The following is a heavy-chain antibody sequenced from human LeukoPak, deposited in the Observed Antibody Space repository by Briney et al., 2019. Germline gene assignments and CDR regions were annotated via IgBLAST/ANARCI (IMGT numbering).Heavy chain of an antibody. Sequence: GGSLRLSCAASGFTFSSYEMHWVRQAPGKGLEWVSYITSSGSIIYYADSVKGRFTISRDNAKNSLYLQMNSLRAEDTAVYYCAGSITFGGVIALYGMDVWGHGTTVTVSS. V-gene: IGHV3-48*03. CDR2: ITSSGSII. CDR1: GFTFSSYE. CDR3: AGSITFGGVIALYGMDV. J-gene: IGHJ6*02. D-gene: IGHD3-16*02.